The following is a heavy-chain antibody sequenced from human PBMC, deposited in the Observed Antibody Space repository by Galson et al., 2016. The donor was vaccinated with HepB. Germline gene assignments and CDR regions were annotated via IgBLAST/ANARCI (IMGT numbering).Heavy chain of an antibody. J-gene: IGHJ4*02. D-gene: IGHD2-2*01. CDR2: ITGSSANYI. V-gene: IGHV3-21*01. CDR3: ARAIYCSSSNCQGYYFDY. Sequence: SLRLSCAVSGFTFSSYNMNWVRQAPGKGLEWVSSITGSSANYIFYPDPVKGRFTISRDNTKNSLYLQMNSLRAEDTAVYYCARAIYCSSSNCQGYYFDYWGQGTLVTVSP. CDR1: GFTFSSYN.